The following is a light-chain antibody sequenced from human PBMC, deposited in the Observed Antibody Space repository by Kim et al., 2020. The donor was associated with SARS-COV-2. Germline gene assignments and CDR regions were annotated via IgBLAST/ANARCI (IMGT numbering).Light chain of an antibody. Sequence: LSPGERATLSCRASQSVSTNLAWYQQKPGQSPRLLIYGASTRATGIPARFSGSRSGTEFTLTISSLQSEDFAVYYCQQYNNWPWTFGQGTKVDIK. J-gene: IGKJ1*01. V-gene: IGKV3-15*01. CDR2: GAS. CDR3: QQYNNWPWT. CDR1: QSVSTN.